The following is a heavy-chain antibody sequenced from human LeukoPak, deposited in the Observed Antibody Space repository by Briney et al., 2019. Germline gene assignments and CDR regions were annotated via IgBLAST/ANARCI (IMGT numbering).Heavy chain of an antibody. D-gene: IGHD6-13*01. Sequence: SETLSLTCTVSCGSISSYYLSWIRQPAGKGLEWIGRIYTSGSTNYNPSLKSRVTMSVDTSKNQFSLKLSSVTAADTAVYYCARDGGSSWSTRNDAFDIWGQGTMVTVSS. CDR1: CGSISSYY. CDR3: ARDGGSSWSTRNDAFDI. J-gene: IGHJ3*02. V-gene: IGHV4-4*07. CDR2: IYTSGST.